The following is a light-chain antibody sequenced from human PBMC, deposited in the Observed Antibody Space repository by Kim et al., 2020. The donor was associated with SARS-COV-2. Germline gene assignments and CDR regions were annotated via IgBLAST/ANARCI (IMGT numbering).Light chain of an antibody. Sequence: VKLTCTLSRGNSSYAIAWHQQQPEKGPRYLMKLSSDGSHSKGDGIPDRFSGSSSGAERYLTISSLQSEDEADYDCQTWGTGIQEVFGGGTQLTVL. CDR3: QTWGTGIQEV. CDR1: RGNSSYA. V-gene: IGLV4-69*01. CDR2: LSSDGSH. J-gene: IGLJ2*01.